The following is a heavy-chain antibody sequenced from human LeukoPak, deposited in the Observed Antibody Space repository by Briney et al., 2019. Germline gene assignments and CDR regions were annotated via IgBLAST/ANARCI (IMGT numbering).Heavy chain of an antibody. V-gene: IGHV4-59*01. CDR3: AKHGSGDYYYGLDV. CDR1: GGSISGYY. J-gene: IGHJ6*02. D-gene: IGHD5-24*01. Sequence: SETLSLTCTVSGGSISGYYWNWIRQPPGRGLEWIGHIYNSENTSYNPSLKSRVTISVDTSKNQIFLKLTSVTAADTAVYYCAKHGSGDYYYGLDVWGQGTTVTVSS. CDR2: IYNSENT.